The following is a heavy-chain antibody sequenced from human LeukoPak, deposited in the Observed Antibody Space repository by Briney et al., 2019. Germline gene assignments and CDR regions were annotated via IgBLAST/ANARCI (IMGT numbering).Heavy chain of an antibody. Sequence: GCSLRLSCAASGFTFSDYYMSWIRQAPGKGLEWVSYISSSYSTVYYADSVKGRFTISRDNAKNSLFLQMNSLRAEDTAVYYCARGGSVAGAFDIWGQGTMVTVSS. CDR3: ARGGSVAGAFDI. CDR1: GFTFSDYY. D-gene: IGHD6-13*01. CDR2: ISSSYSTV. V-gene: IGHV3-11*01. J-gene: IGHJ3*02.